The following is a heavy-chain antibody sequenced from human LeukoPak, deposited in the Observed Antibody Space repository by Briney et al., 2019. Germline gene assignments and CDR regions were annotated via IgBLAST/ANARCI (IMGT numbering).Heavy chain of an antibody. D-gene: IGHD2-2*01. Sequence: PSETLSLTCTVSGASISSSSYYWGWIRQPPGKGLEWIGTIYYSGSSFYNPSLKSRVTISVDTSKNQFSLNLSSVTAADTAVYYCARVPGSCSSSSCSFYRWFDPWGQGTLVTVSS. J-gene: IGHJ5*02. CDR2: IYYSGSS. V-gene: IGHV4-39*07. CDR1: GASISSSSYY. CDR3: ARVPGSCSSSSCSFYRWFDP.